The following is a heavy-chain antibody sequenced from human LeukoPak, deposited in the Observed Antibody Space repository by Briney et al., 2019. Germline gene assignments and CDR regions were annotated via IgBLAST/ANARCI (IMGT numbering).Heavy chain of an antibody. D-gene: IGHD2-15*01. J-gene: IGHJ4*02. Sequence: PGGSLRLSCAASGFTFSSYSMNWVRQAPGKGLEWVSSISNSSSYIYYADSVKGRFTISRDNAKNSLYLQMNSLRAEDTAVYYCARAHRYSAAYDGAYYFDYWGQGTLVTVSS. CDR3: ARAHRYSAAYDGAYYFDY. CDR2: ISNSSSYI. CDR1: GFTFSSYS. V-gene: IGHV3-21*01.